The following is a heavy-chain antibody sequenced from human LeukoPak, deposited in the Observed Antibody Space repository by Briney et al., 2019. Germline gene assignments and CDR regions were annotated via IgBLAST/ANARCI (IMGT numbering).Heavy chain of an antibody. Sequence: SETLSLTCTVSSGSITRSSYYWSWIRQPPGKGLEWIGSIYYGGSTYDNPSLKSRVTISVDTSKNQFSLKLSSVTAADTAVYYCARGRGTTVVTPDDYYYYMDVWGKGTTVTISS. J-gene: IGHJ6*03. CDR2: IYYGGST. CDR1: SGSITRSSYY. V-gene: IGHV4-39*07. D-gene: IGHD4-23*01. CDR3: ARGRGTTVVTPDDYYYYMDV.